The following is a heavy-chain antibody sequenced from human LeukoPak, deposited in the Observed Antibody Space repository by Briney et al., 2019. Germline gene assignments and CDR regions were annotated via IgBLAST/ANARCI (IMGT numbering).Heavy chain of an antibody. V-gene: IGHV4-34*01. D-gene: IGHD3-22*01. CDR1: GGSFSGYY. J-gene: IGHJ4*02. CDR3: ARGPRYYYDSSGYALDY. CDR2: INHSGST. Sequence: SETLSLTCAVYGGSFSGYYWSWIRQPPGKGLEWIGEINHSGSTNYSPSLKSRVTISVDTSKNQFSLKLSSVTAADTAVYYCARGPRYYYDSSGYALDYWGQGTLVTVSS.